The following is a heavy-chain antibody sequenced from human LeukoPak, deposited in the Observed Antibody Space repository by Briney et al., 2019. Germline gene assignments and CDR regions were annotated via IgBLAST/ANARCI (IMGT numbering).Heavy chain of an antibody. J-gene: IGHJ6*02. CDR2: INHSGST. D-gene: IGHD3-10*01. CDR1: GGSFSGYY. Sequence: SETLSLTCAVYGGSFSGYYWSWIRQPPGKGLEWIGEINHSGSTNYNPSLKSRVTISVDTSKNQFSLKLSSVTAADTAVYYCARDIVYYGSGSGMDVWGQGTTVTVSS. V-gene: IGHV4-34*01. CDR3: ARDIVYYGSGSGMDV.